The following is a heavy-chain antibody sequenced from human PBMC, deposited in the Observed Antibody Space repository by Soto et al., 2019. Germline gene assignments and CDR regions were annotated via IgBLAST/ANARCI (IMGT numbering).Heavy chain of an antibody. CDR3: ARPARDCSGGSCEYYYYYYYMDV. Sequence: SETLSLTCTVSAGSISSSSYYWGRIRQPPGKGLEWIGSIYYSGSTYYNPSLKSRVTISVDTSKNQFSLKLSSVTAADTAVYYCARPARDCSGGSCEYYYYYYYMDVWGKGTTVT. CDR2: IYYSGST. V-gene: IGHV4-39*01. D-gene: IGHD2-15*01. J-gene: IGHJ6*03. CDR1: AGSISSSSYY.